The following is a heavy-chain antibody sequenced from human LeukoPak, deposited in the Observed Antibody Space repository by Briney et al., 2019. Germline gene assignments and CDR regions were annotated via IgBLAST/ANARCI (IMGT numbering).Heavy chain of an antibody. J-gene: IGHJ4*02. V-gene: IGHV1-3*01. Sequence: ASVKVSCKASGYTFTSYGISWVRQAPGQRLEWMGWINAGNGNTKYSQKFQGRVTITRDTSASTAYMELSSLRSEDTAVYYCATYGDFPGNFDYWGQGTLVTVSS. CDR3: ATYGDFPGNFDY. CDR2: INAGNGNT. CDR1: GYTFTSYG. D-gene: IGHD4-17*01.